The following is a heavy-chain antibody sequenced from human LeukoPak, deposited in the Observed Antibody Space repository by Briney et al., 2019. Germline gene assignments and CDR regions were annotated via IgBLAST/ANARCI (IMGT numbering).Heavy chain of an antibody. V-gene: IGHV5-51*01. CDR1: GYSFTSYW. Sequence: GESLKISCKGSGYSFTSYWIGWVRQMPGKGLEWMGIIYPGDSDTRYSPSFQGQVTISADKSISTAYLQWSSLKASDTAMYYCARLMIVGATNAPFDYWGQGTLVTVSS. D-gene: IGHD1-26*01. J-gene: IGHJ4*02. CDR2: IYPGDSDT. CDR3: ARLMIVGATNAPFDY.